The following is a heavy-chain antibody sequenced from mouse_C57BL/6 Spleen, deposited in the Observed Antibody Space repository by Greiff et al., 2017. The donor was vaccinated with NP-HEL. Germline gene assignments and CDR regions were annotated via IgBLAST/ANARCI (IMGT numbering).Heavy chain of an antibody. Sequence: EVQLQQSGPGMVKPSQSLSLTCTVTGYSITSGYDWHWIRHFPGNKLEWMGYISYSGSTNYNPSLKSRISITHDTSKNHFFLKLNSVTTEDTATYYCARGTTVVADWYFDVWGTGTTVTVSS. CDR1: GYSITSGYD. CDR3: ARGTTVVADWYFDV. CDR2: ISYSGST. V-gene: IGHV3-1*01. J-gene: IGHJ1*03. D-gene: IGHD1-1*01.